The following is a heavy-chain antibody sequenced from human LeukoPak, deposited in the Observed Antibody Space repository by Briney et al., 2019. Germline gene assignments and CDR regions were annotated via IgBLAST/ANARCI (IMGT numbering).Heavy chain of an antibody. CDR1: GFTFSSYA. D-gene: IGHD3-10*01. Sequence: PGGSLRLSCAASGFTFSSYAMSWVRQAPGKGLEWVSAISGSGGSTYYADSVKGRFTISRDNSKNTLYLQMNSLRAEDTAVYYCAEAGSTWFGELTNAFDIWGQGTMVTVSS. CDR3: AEAGSTWFGELTNAFDI. CDR2: ISGSGGST. V-gene: IGHV3-23*01. J-gene: IGHJ3*02.